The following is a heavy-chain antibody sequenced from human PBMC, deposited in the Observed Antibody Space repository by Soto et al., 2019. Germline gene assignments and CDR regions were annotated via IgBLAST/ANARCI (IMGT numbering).Heavy chain of an antibody. J-gene: IGHJ4*02. D-gene: IGHD6-25*01. CDR2: ISGTGGTT. CDR1: GFTFSSYA. V-gene: IGHV3-23*01. CDR3: AKFFVETGGSSGWPWSFHF. Sequence: EVQLLDSGGGLVQPGGSLRLSCAASGFTFSSYAMSWVRQAPGKGLEWFSAISGTGGTTYYADSVKGRFTISRDNSRNTLHLQMNSLRAEDTAIYYCAKFFVETGGSSGWPWSFHFWGQGTLVTVSS.